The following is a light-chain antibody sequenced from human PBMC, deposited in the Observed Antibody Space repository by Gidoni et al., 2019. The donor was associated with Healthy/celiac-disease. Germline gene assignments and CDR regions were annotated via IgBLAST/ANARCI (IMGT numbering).Light chain of an antibody. CDR2: AAS. CDR1: QSIISY. CDR3: QQSYSTPRA. Sequence: DIQMTQSPSSLSASVGDRVTITCRASQSIISYLNWYQQKPGKAPKLLIYAASSLQSGVPSRFSGSGSGTDFTLTISSLQPEDFATYYCQQSYSTPRAFXQXTKVEIK. V-gene: IGKV1-39*01. J-gene: IGKJ1*01.